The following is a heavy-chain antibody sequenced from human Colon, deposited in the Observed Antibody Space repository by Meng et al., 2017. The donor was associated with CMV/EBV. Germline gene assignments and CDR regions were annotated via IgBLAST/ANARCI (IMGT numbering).Heavy chain of an antibody. V-gene: IGHV6-1*01. CDR1: SSNAAA. J-gene: IGHJ5*02. D-gene: IGHD1-1*01. CDR2: TYYRSKGYY. CDR3: ARVLAFTTKTEDWFDP. Sequence: SSNAAAWNWIRQSPSRGLEWLGRTYYRSKGYYDYAVSLKNRISITPDTSKNQFSLQLNSVTPEETEIYFCARVLAFTTKTEDWFDPRGQGTLVTVSS.